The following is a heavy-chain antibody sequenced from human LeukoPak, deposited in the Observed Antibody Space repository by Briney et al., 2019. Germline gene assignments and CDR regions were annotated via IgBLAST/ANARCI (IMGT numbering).Heavy chain of an antibody. J-gene: IGHJ5*02. CDR1: GGSISRSSYY. CDR3: ARDNSVEDTAWWFDP. Sequence: SETLSLTCTVSGGSISRSSYYWGWIRQPPGKGLEWIGSIYYSGSTYYNPSLKSRVTISVDTSKNQFSLKLSSVTAADTAVYYCARDNSVEDTAWWFDPWGQGTLVTVSS. D-gene: IGHD4-23*01. CDR2: IYYSGST. V-gene: IGHV4-39*07.